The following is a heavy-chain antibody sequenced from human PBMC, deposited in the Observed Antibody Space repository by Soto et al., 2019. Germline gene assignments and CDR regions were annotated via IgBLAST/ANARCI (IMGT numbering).Heavy chain of an antibody. CDR3: ARQMATIIGGIDS. Sequence: QVQLVQSGPEVKKPGASVKVSCKASGYTFTSYGINWVRQAPGQGLEWMGWISAHNGNAIYAQNVQGRVTLTTDTSTSTAYVELRSLRSDDTDVYYCARQMATIIGGIDSWGQGTLITVSS. V-gene: IGHV1-18*01. J-gene: IGHJ4*02. CDR2: ISAHNGNA. CDR1: GYTFTSYG. D-gene: IGHD5-12*01.